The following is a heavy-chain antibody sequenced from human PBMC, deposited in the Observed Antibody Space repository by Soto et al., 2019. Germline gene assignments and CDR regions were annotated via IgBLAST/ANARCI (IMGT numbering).Heavy chain of an antibody. Sequence: GGSLRLSCSASGFTFSIYAMHWVRQAPGKGLEYVSSISTDGGNTHYADSVKGRFTISRDNSKNMVYLQMSSLRAEDTAVYYCVKGEYYYDSSGYYPFDYWGQGTLVTVSS. CDR1: GFTFSIYA. D-gene: IGHD3-22*01. CDR2: ISTDGGNT. V-gene: IGHV3-64D*06. J-gene: IGHJ4*02. CDR3: VKGEYYYDSSGYYPFDY.